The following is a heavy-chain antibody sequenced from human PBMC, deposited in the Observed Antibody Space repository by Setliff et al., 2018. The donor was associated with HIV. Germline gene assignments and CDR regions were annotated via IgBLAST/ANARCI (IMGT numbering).Heavy chain of an antibody. V-gene: IGHV3-7*03. D-gene: IGHD5-12*01. Sequence: PGESLKISCAASGFTVSGYWMSWVRQAPGKGLEWVANIKQDGSEKYYVDSVKGRFTISRDNTKNLLYLEMNSLRADDTALYYCTSGRGSDAIAIDYWGQGTPVTVSS. CDR1: GFTVSGYW. CDR2: IKQDGSEK. J-gene: IGHJ4*02. CDR3: TSGRGSDAIAIDY.